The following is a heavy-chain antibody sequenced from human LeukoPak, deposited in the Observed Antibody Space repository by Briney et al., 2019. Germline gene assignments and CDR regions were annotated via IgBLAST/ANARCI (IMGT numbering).Heavy chain of an antibody. V-gene: IGHV3-43*02. CDR3: ARDSIVRGNIGNDMDV. D-gene: IGHD2-8*01. CDR2: IGEDGSIT. J-gene: IGHJ6*03. Sequence: GGSLRLSCAASGIAFENYAMNWVRQAPGKGLEWVSLIGEDGSITWYADSVKGRFTISRDNAKNSLYLQMNSLRAGDTAVYYCARDSIVRGNIGNDMDVWGKGTTVTVSS. CDR1: GIAFENYA.